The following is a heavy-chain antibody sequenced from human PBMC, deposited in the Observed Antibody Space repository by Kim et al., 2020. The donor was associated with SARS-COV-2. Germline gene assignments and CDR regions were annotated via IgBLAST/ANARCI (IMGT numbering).Heavy chain of an antibody. CDR3: ARDRRDGYIFQFDY. Sequence: ADTVNGPFTIPRDNSKNTLYLQMNHLGAEDTAVYYCARDRRDGYIFQFDYWGQGTLVTVSS. V-gene: IGHV3-30*01. D-gene: IGHD5-12*01. J-gene: IGHJ4*02.